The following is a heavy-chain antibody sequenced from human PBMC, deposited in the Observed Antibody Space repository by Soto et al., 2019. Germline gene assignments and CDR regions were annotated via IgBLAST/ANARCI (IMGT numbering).Heavy chain of an antibody. J-gene: IGHJ5*02. D-gene: IGHD4-17*01. CDR1: GYTFTSYY. V-gene: IGHV1-46*01. Sequence: ASVKVSCKASGYTFTSYYMHWVRQAPGQGLEWMGIINPSGGSTSYAQKFQGRVTMTRDTSTSTVYMELSSLRSEDTAVYYCARDNPANYGDYAWFDPWGQGTLVTVSS. CDR2: INPSGGST. CDR3: ARDNPANYGDYAWFDP.